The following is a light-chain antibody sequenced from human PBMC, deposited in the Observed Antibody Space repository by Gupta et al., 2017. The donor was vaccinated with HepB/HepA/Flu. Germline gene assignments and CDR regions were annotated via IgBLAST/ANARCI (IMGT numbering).Light chain of an antibody. CDR2: DVA. V-gene: IGLV2-11*01. J-gene: IGLJ1*01. Sequence: SGLTQSRSVSASPGPSVTISCTGTTNDIGLYDYISWYQQRPGEVPRLILYDVAKRPTGISERFSGSKSGNAASLTISALQPDEEGDYCGCSDAGNNIPVFGSGTAVTVL. CDR3: CSDAGNNIPV. CDR1: TNDIGLYDY.